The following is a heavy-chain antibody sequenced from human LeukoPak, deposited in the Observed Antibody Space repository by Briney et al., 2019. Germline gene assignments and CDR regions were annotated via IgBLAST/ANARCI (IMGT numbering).Heavy chain of an antibody. J-gene: IGHJ2*01. CDR2: INPTSGGT. V-gene: IGHV1-2*02. Sequence: GASVKVSCKASGHTFTVFHIHWVRQAPGQGPEWMGWINPTSGGTHFAQMFQGRVTMTRDTSTSTVYMEVSSLRSEDTAVYYCARGHDSSGLNWYFDLWGRGTLVTVSS. CDR1: GHTFTVFH. D-gene: IGHD3-22*01. CDR3: ARGHDSSGLNWYFDL.